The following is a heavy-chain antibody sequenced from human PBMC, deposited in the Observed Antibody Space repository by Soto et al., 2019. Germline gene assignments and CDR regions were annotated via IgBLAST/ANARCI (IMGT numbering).Heavy chain of an antibody. CDR1: GGSISSSSYY. CDR3: ARQGSSWYAGY. V-gene: IGHV4-39*01. CDR2: IYYSGST. J-gene: IGHJ4*02. Sequence: QLQLQESGPGLVKPSETLSLTCTVSGGSISSSSYYWGWIRQPPGKGLEWIGSIYYSGSTYYNPSLKSRVTISVDTSKNQFSLKLSSVTAADTAVYYCARQGSSWYAGYWGQGTLVTVSS. D-gene: IGHD6-13*01.